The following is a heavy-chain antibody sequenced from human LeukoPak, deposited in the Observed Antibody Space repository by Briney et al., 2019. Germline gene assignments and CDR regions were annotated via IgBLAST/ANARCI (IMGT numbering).Heavy chain of an antibody. CDR1: GSTFSSYA. CDR2: IIPIFGTA. CDR3: ARDRLAAAGTGWFDP. D-gene: IGHD6-13*01. Sequence: ASVKVSCKASGSTFSSYAISWVRQAPGQGLEWMGRIIPIFGTANYAQKFQGRVTITTDESTSTAYMELSSLRSEDTAVYYCARDRLAAAGTGWFDPWGQGTLVTVSS. J-gene: IGHJ5*02. V-gene: IGHV1-69*05.